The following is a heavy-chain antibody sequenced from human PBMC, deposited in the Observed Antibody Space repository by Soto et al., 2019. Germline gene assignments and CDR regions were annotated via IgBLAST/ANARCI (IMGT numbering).Heavy chain of an antibody. J-gene: IGHJ6*02. CDR3: AGQSPNYDILTGYYTPHYYYGMDV. CDR2: IKQDGSEK. Sequence: GGSLRLSCAASGFTFSSYWMSWVRQAPGKGLEWVANIKQDGSEKYYVDSVKGRFTISRDNAKNSLYLQMNSLRAEDTAVYYCAGQSPNYDILTGYYTPHYYYGMDVWGQGTTVTVSS. V-gene: IGHV3-7*05. D-gene: IGHD3-9*01. CDR1: GFTFSSYW.